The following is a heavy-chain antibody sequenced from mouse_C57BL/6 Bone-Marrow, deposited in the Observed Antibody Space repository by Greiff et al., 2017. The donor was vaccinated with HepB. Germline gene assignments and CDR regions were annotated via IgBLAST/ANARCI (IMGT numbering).Heavy chain of an antibody. D-gene: IGHD2-5*01. CDR2: ISSGGDYI. CDR3: TRDPYYSNYDY. Sequence: EVKVVESGEGLVKPGGSLKLSCAASGFTFSSYAMSWVRQTPEKRLEWVAYISSGGDYIYYADTVKGRFTISRDNARNTLYLQMSSLKSEDTAMYYCTRDPYYSNYDYWGQGTTLPVSS. CDR1: GFTFSSYA. J-gene: IGHJ2*01. V-gene: IGHV5-9-1*02.